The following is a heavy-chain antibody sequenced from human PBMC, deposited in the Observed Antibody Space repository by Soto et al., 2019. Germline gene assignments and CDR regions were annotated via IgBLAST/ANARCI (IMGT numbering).Heavy chain of an antibody. Sequence: QITLKESGPTLVKPTQTLTLTCTFSGFSLSTSGVGVGWIRQPPGKALEWLALIYWDDAKHYSPSLKSRLTITKDTSKNRGVLIMTNMDPVDTATYYWAHKGGGDRILDYWGQGTLVTVSS. J-gene: IGHJ4*02. CDR1: GFSLSTSGVG. D-gene: IGHD3-16*01. V-gene: IGHV2-5*02. CDR2: IYWDDAK. CDR3: AHKGGGDRILDY.